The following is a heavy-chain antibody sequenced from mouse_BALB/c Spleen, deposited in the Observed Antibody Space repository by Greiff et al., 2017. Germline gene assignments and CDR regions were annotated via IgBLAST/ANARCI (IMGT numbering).Heavy chain of an antibody. CDR1: GFNIKDTY. J-gene: IGHJ4*01. D-gene: IGHD2-1*01. CDR2: IDPANGNT. CDR3: AELPRYAMDD. V-gene: IGHV14-3*02. Sequence: VQLQQSGAELVKPGASVKLSCTASGFNIKDTYMHWVKQRPEQGLEWIGRIDPANGNTKYDPKFQGKATITADTSSNTAYLQLSSLTSEDTAVYYCAELPRYAMDDWGQGTSVTVSS.